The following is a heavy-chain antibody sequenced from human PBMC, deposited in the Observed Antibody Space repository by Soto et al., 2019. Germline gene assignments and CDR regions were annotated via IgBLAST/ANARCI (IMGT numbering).Heavy chain of an antibody. V-gene: IGHV3-21*01. J-gene: IGHJ4*02. D-gene: IGHD6-19*01. CDR2: ISSSSTYI. CDR1: GFTFSSYS. CDR3: AREGSGYGSGHYYFDY. Sequence: SLRLSCTASGFTFSSYSMNWVRQAPGKGLEWVSSISSSSTYIYNADSVKGRFNIPRDNAKNSLYLQMNSLRAEDTAVYYCAREGSGYGSGHYYFDYWGLGALVTVSS.